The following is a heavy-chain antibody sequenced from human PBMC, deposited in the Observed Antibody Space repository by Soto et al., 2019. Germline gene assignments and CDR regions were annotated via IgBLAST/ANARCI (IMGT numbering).Heavy chain of an antibody. Sequence: PSETLSLTCTVSGGSISTSSWNWIRQAPGKGLEWIGCVYYTGNTNYNPSLKSRVTMSLDTSKNQFSLKLSSVTAADTAVYYCARRFQTNPVITQDNWFAPWGQGTRVTVSS. CDR3: ARRFQTNPVITQDNWFAP. J-gene: IGHJ5*02. CDR2: VYYTGNT. V-gene: IGHV4-59*08. D-gene: IGHD3-10*01. CDR1: GGSISTSS.